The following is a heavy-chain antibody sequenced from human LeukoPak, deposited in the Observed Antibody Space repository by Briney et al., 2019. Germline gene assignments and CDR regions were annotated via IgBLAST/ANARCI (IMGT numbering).Heavy chain of an antibody. CDR1: GFTFCNYW. CDR3: AREISSWFRTEGRFDP. V-gene: IGHV3-7*01. D-gene: IGHD6-13*01. Sequence: GGSLRLSCAASGFTFCNYWMSWVRQAPGKGLEWVANMKQDGSAKSYVDSVTGRFTISRDNAKNSLYLQMNSLGAEDTAVYYCAREISSWFRTEGRFDPWGQGTLVTVSS. CDR2: MKQDGSAK. J-gene: IGHJ5*02.